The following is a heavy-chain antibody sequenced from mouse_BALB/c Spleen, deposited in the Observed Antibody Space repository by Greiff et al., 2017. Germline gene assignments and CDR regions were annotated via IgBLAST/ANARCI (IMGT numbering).Heavy chain of an antibody. CDR3: ARGWFAY. CDR1: GYTFTDYY. CDR2: IYPGSGNT. J-gene: IGHJ3*01. Sequence: QVQLQQSGAELARPGASVKLSCKASGYTFTDYYINWVKQRTGQGLEWIGEIYPGSGNTYYNEKFKGKATLTADKSSSTAYMQLSSLTSEDSAVYFCARGWFAYWGQGTLVTVSA. V-gene: IGHV1-77*01.